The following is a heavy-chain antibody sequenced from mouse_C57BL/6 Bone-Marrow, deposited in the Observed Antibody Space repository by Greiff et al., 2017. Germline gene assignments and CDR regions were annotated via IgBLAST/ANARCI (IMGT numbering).Heavy chain of an antibody. CDR1: GFTFSSYG. V-gene: IGHV5-6*02. D-gene: IGHD2-5*01. CDR3: ARRGYYSNYGVDY. Sequence: EVTLVESGGDLVKPGGSLKLSCAASGFTFSSYGMSWVRQTPDKRLEWVATISSGGSYTYYPDSVKGRFTISRDNAKNTLYLQMSSLKSEDTAMYYWARRGYYSNYGVDYWGQGTTLTVSS. CDR2: ISSGGSYT. J-gene: IGHJ2*01.